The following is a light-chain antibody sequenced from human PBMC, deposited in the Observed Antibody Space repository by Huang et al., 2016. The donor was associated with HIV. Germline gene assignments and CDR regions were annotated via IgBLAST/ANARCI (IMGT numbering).Light chain of an antibody. V-gene: IGKV1-9*01. CDR3: QQVNSYPRT. CDR1: QGISTY. CDR2: AAS. J-gene: IGKJ3*01. Sequence: IQLTQSPSSLSASVGDRVTITCRASQGISTYLAWYQQRPGKAPDLLIYAASTLQSGVPSRFIGSGSGTDFTLTISSLQAEDSATYYCQQVNSYPRTFGPGTKVEIK.